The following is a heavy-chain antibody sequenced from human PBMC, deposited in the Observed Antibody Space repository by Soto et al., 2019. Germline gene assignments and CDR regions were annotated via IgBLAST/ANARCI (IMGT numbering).Heavy chain of an antibody. CDR3: ARDSDLHYYYYGMDV. CDR2: ISSSSSYI. CDR1: VFTFSSYS. V-gene: IGHV3-21*01. Sequence: PXGSLKLSCAASVFTFSSYSMNWVRQAPGKGLEWVSSISSSSSYIYYADSVKGRFTISRDNAKNSLYLQMNSLRAEDTAVYYCARDSDLHYYYYGMDVWGQGTTVTVSS. D-gene: IGHD3-3*01. J-gene: IGHJ6*02.